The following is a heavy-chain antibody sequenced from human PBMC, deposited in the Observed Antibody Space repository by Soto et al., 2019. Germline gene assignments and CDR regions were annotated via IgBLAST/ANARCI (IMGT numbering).Heavy chain of an antibody. D-gene: IGHD2-15*01. CDR3: AKTLGRDLYYYYGMDV. V-gene: IGHV3-23*01. CDR2: ISGSGVYT. J-gene: IGHJ6*02. CDR1: GFTFSSYG. Sequence: PGGSLRLSCASSGFTFSSYGMHWVRQAPGKGLEWVSTISGSGVYTYFSDSVKGRFTISRDNSKNTLYLQMNSLRAEDTAVYYCAKTLGRDLYYYYGMDVWGQGTTVTVSS.